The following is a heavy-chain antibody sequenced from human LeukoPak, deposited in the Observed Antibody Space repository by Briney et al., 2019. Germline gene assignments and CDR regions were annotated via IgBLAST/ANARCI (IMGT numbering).Heavy chain of an antibody. CDR1: GYTFTGYY. V-gene: IGHV1-2*02. CDR3: ARAAIVGATTPPHFGY. CDR2: INPNSGGT. Sequence: GASVKVSCKASGYTFTGYYMHWVRQAPGQGLEWMGWINPNSGGTNYAQKFQGRVTMTRDTSISTAYMELSRLRSDDTAVYYCARAAIVGATTPPHFGYWGQGTLVTVSS. J-gene: IGHJ4*02. D-gene: IGHD1-26*01.